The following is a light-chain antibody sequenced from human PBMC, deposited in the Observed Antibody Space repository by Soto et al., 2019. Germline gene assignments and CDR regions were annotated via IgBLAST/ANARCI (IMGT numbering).Light chain of an antibody. CDR1: QSVSSSY. CDR3: QLYGSSPYT. CDR2: GAS. J-gene: IGKJ2*01. V-gene: IGKV3-20*01. Sequence: EIVLTQSPGTLSLSPGERATLSCRASQSVSSSYLAWYQQKPGQAPRLLIYGASSRATGIPDRFGGSGSGTDFTLTISRLEPEDFAVYFCQLYGSSPYTFGQGTKLEIK.